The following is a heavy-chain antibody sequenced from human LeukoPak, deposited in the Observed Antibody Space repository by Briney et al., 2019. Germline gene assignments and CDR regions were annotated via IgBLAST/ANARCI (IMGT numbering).Heavy chain of an antibody. V-gene: IGHV1-8*02. CDR3: ARGIPTITMVRGASDY. J-gene: IGHJ4*02. CDR2: MNPNSGNT. D-gene: IGHD3-10*01. CDR1: GYTFTSYD. Sequence: ALVEVSRKASGYTFTSYDINWVRQATGQGLEWMGWMNPNSGNTGYAQKFQGRVTITRNTSISTAYMELSSLRSEDTAVYYCARGIPTITMVRGASDYWGQGTLVTVSS.